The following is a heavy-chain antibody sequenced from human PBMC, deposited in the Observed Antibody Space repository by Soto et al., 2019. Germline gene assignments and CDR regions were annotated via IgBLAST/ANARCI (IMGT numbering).Heavy chain of an antibody. CDR2: ISGSGGST. D-gene: IGHD3-16*02. V-gene: IGHV3-23*01. J-gene: IGHJ6*02. CDR1: GFTFSSYA. Sequence: VGSLRLSCAASGFTFSSYAMSWVRQAPGKGLEWVSAISGSGGSTYYADSVKGRFTISRDNSKNTLYLQMNSLRAEDTAVYYCAKDLDYDYVWGSYRPYYYGMDVWGQGTTVTVSS. CDR3: AKDLDYDYVWGSYRPYYYGMDV.